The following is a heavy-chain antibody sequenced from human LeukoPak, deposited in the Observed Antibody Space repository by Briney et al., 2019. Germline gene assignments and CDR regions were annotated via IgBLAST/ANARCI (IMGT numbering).Heavy chain of an antibody. CDR3: ARDRYYDSSGILDY. D-gene: IGHD3-22*01. V-gene: IGHV4-38-2*02. Sequence: SETLSLTCIVSGYSISSGYHWGWIRQPPGKGLEWIGNIYYSGSTYYNPSLKSRVTISVDTSKNQFSLKLSSVTAADTAVYYCARDRYYDSSGILDYWGQGTLVTVSS. CDR1: GYSISSGYH. CDR2: IYYSGST. J-gene: IGHJ4*02.